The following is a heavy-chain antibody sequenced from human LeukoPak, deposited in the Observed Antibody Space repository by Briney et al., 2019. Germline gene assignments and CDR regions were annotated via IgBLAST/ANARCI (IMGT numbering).Heavy chain of an antibody. V-gene: IGHV1-18*01. D-gene: IGHD6-19*01. CDR1: GYTFTTYG. CDR3: ARDDGAVAPFDN. J-gene: IGHJ4*02. CDR2: ISAYNGNT. Sequence: ASVKVSCKASGYTFTTYGISWVRQAPGQGLEWIGWISAYNGNTSYSQRLQGGVTMTTDTSTSTACMELRSLRSDDTAVYYCARDDGAVAPFDNWGQGTLVTVSS.